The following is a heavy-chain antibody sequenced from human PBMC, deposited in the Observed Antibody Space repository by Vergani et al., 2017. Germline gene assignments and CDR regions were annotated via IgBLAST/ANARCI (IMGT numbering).Heavy chain of an antibody. CDR3: ARHAGSGWLFDY. CDR2: IYYSGST. Sequence: QVQLQESGPGLVKPSETLSLTCTVSGGSISSYYWSWIRQPPGKGLEWIGYIYYSGSTNYNPSLKSRVTISVDTSKNQFSLKLSSVTAADTAVYYCARHAGSGWLFDYWGQGTLVTVCS. V-gene: IGHV4-59*08. D-gene: IGHD6-19*01. J-gene: IGHJ4*02. CDR1: GGSISSYY.